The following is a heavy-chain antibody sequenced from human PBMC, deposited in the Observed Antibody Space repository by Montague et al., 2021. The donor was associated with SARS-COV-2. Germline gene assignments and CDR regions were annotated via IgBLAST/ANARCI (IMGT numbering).Heavy chain of an antibody. J-gene: IGHJ4*02. CDR3: ARHASWDWYYFDY. CDR2: IYHYGSA. D-gene: IGHD2-21*01. CDR1: GGSISSSY. V-gene: IGHV4-59*08. Sequence: SETLSLTCSVSGGSISSSYWSWIRQPPGKGLEWIGYIYHYGSAKYNPSLKSRVTISADTSKNQFSLKLSAVTAVDTAVYYCARHASWDWYYFDYWGQGTLVTVSS.